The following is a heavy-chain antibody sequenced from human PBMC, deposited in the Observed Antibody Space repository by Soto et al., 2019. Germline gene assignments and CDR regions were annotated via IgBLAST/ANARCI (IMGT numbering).Heavy chain of an antibody. CDR1: GYTFISYG. J-gene: IGHJ4*02. Sequence: QVQLVQSGAEVKKPGASVKVSCKASGYTFISYGISWVRQAPGQGLEWMGWISPYNGNTHYSQNFQGRVAMTTDTSTSTAYMELRSLRSDDTAVYYCARDRLFCGEAGYYSPNYWGQGTLVTVSS. V-gene: IGHV1-18*01. D-gene: IGHD3-9*01. CDR2: ISPYNGNT. CDR3: ARDRLFCGEAGYYSPNY.